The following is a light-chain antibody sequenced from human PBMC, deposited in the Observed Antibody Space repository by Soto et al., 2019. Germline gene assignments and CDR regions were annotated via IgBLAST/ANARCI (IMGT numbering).Light chain of an antibody. Sequence: EIVMTQSPATLSVSPGERATLSCRASQSVSSNLAWYQQKPGQAPRLLIYGASTRATGIPARFSGSGSGTEYTLTISRLQSEDFAVYYCQQYNNCPPFTFGQATRLEMK. J-gene: IGKJ5*01. V-gene: IGKV3-15*01. CDR3: QQYNNCPPFT. CDR2: GAS. CDR1: QSVSSN.